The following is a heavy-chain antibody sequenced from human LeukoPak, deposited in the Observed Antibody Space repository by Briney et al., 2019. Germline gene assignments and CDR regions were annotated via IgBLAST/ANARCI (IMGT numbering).Heavy chain of an antibody. V-gene: IGHV4-59*01. J-gene: IGHJ5*02. Sequence: KPSETLSLTCTVSGGSISSYYWSWIRQPPGKGLEWIGYIYYSGSTNYNPSLKSRVTISVDTSKNQFSLKLSSGTAADTAVYYCARDVGNFNWFDPWGQGTLVTVSS. CDR2: IYYSGST. D-gene: IGHD4-23*01. CDR3: ARDVGNFNWFDP. CDR1: GGSISSYY.